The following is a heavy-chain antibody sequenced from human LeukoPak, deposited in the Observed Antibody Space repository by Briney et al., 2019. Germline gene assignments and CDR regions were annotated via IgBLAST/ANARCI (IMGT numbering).Heavy chain of an antibody. J-gene: IGHJ4*02. CDR1: GGSFSGYY. Sequence: SETLSLTCAVYGGSFSGYYWSWIRQPPGKGLEWIGEINHSGSTNYNPSLKSRVTISVDTSKNQFSLKLSSVTAADTAVYYCASAGSSGYSPPVGFWGQGTLVTVSS. V-gene: IGHV4-34*01. D-gene: IGHD3-22*01. CDR2: INHSGST. CDR3: ASAGSSGYSPPVGF.